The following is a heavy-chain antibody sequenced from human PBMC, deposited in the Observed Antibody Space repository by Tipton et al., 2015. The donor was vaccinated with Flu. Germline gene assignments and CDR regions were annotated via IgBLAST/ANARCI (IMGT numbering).Heavy chain of an antibody. CDR1: GFTFSNYW. CDR3: ARQKSGSPDAFDI. CDR2: VWSDGSNK. D-gene: IGHD1-26*01. J-gene: IGHJ3*02. Sequence: SLRLSCEASGFTFSNYWMHWVRQAPGKGLEWAAIVWSDGSNKYYADSVKGRFTISRDDSKNTVYLQMDSLRVEDTAVYYCARQKSGSPDAFDIWGQGTMVTVSS. V-gene: IGHV3-33*08.